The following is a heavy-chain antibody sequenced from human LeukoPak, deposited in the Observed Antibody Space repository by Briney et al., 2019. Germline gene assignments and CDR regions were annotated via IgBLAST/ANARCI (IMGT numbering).Heavy chain of an antibody. CDR3: ARGHTQYYYDSSLINYFDY. Sequence: SETLSLTCTVSGGSISSGGYYWSWIRQHPGKGLEWIGYIYYSGSTYYNPSLKSRVTISVDTSKNQFSLKLSSVTAADTAVYYCARGHTQYYYDSSLINYFDYWGQGTLVTVSS. J-gene: IGHJ4*02. CDR2: IYYSGST. V-gene: IGHV4-31*03. D-gene: IGHD3-22*01. CDR1: GGSISSGGYY.